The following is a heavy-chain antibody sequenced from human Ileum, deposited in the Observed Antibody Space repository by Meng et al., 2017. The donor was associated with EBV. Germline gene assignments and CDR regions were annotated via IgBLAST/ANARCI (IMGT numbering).Heavy chain of an antibody. J-gene: IGHJ5*02. V-gene: IGHV4-39*01. D-gene: IGHD6-13*01. CDR1: GGPINSSSYY. CDR3: ARPIAAAGWFDP. CDR2: IYYSGRT. Sequence: LPLQESGPGLVKPSETLSLTFTVAGGPINSSSYYWGWIRQPPGKGLEWIGSIYYSGRTYYNPSLKSRVTISVDTSKNQFSLKLSSVTAADTAVYYCARPIAAAGWFDPWGQGTLVTVSS.